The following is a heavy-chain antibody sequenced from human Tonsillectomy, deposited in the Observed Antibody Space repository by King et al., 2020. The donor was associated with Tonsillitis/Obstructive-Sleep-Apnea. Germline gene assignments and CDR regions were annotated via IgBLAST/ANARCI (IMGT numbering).Heavy chain of an antibody. J-gene: IGHJ4*02. Sequence: VQLVESGGGLVQPGGSLRLSCAASGFTFSSYEMNWVRQAPGKGLEWVSYISSSGSTIYYADSVKGRFTISRDNAKNSLYLQMNSLRAEDTAVYYCARDAVTGGGGEGGFDYWGQGTLVTVSS. CDR1: GFTFSSYE. CDR3: ARDAVTGGGGEGGFDY. CDR2: ISSSGSTI. D-gene: IGHD7-27*01. V-gene: IGHV3-48*03.